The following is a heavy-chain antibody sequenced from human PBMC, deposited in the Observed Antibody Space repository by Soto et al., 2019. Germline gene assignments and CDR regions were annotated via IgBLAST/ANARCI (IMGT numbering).Heavy chain of an antibody. CDR3: ARGDRSTNY. V-gene: IGHV1-18*01. J-gene: IGHJ4*02. D-gene: IGHD1-26*01. CDR1: GYDFTNYG. Sequence: QVQLVQSGAEVKKTGASVKVSCKSSGYDFTNYGITWVRQAPGQGLDWVGWIRVYNGDTKYAQKFQGRVTLTTDTSTTTAYMELRSLRSDDTAVYYCARGDRSTNYWGQGTLVTVSS. CDR2: IRVYNGDT.